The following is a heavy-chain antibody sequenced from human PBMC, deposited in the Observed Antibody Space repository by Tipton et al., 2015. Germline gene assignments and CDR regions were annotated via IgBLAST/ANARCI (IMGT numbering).Heavy chain of an antibody. J-gene: IGHJ4*02. Sequence: TLSLTCTFSGGSVSSGSYYWGWIRQTPGKGLEWIGYISQRDGTKYNPSLESRVTISVHTSKTQFSLKLISVTAADTAVYHCARDSFGYYSFDSWGPGTLVTVSS. D-gene: IGHD5-18*01. V-gene: IGHV4-61*01. CDR1: GGSVSSGSYY. CDR2: ISQRDGT. CDR3: ARDSFGYYSFDS.